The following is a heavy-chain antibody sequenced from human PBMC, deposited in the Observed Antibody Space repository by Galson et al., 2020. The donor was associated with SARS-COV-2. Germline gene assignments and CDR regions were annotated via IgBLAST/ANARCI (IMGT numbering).Heavy chain of an antibody. D-gene: IGHD3-22*01. V-gene: IGHV4-34*01. CDR1: GRSFSTYH. J-gene: IGHJ6*02. CDR2: INHSRST. Sequence: ETSETLSLTCAVYGRSFSTYHWTWIRQPPGKGLEWIGEINHSRSTNFNPSLKSRITMSIATSNNQFSLKLSSVTAADTAVYYCAFDTSGNYYGMDVWGQGTTVTVSS. CDR3: AFDTSGNYYGMDV.